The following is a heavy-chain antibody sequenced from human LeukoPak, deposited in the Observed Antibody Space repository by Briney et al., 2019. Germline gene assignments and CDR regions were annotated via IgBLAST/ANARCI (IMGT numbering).Heavy chain of an antibody. V-gene: IGHV3-20*04. CDR3: AKSLYYYDSSGLLDY. CDR1: GFTFDDYG. Sequence: GGSLRLSCAASGFTFDDYGMSWVRQAPGKGLEWVSGINWNGGSTGYADSVKGRFTISRGNAKNSLYLQMNSLRAEDTAVYYCAKSLYYYDSSGLLDYWGQGTLVTVSS. CDR2: INWNGGST. J-gene: IGHJ4*02. D-gene: IGHD3-22*01.